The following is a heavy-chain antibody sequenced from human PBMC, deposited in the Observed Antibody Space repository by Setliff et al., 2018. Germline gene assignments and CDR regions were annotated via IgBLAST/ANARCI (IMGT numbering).Heavy chain of an antibody. D-gene: IGHD3-22*01. V-gene: IGHV1-46*01. Sequence: ASVKVSCKASGYTFTSYYIHWVRQAPGQGLEWMGIINPSSGTTSYAQKFQGRVTMTRDTSTSTVYMELSSLRSEDTAVYYCARGPQKFYSDTSGYYYDALYYYYMDVWGKGTTVTVSS. J-gene: IGHJ6*03. CDR1: GYTFTSYY. CDR2: INPSSGTT. CDR3: ARGPQKFYSDTSGYYYDALYYYYMDV.